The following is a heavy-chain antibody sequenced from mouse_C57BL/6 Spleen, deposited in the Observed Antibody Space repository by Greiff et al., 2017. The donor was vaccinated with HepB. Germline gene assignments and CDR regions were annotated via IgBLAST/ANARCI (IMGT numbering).Heavy chain of an antibody. J-gene: IGHJ1*03. D-gene: IGHD6-1*01. CDR1: GYTFTDYE. CDR2: IDPETGGT. CDR3: AIAVCCHRYVDV. V-gene: IGHV1-15*01. Sequence: VQLVQSGPELVRPGASVTLSCKASGYTFTDYEMNWVKQTNVHGLEWIGAIDPETGGTAYNQKFKGKAILTADKSSSTAYMELRSLTSEDSAVYYCAIAVCCHRYVDVWGTRATVAVAS.